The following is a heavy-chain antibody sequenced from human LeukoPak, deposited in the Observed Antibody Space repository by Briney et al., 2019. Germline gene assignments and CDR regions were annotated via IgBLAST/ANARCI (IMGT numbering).Heavy chain of an antibody. CDR3: AKDGTIFGVVPYYYYGMDV. J-gene: IGHJ6*02. Sequence: GGSLRLSCAVSGFTFSSYGMHWVPQAPGKGLEWVAVISYDGSNKYYADSVKGRFTISRDNSKNTLYLQMNSLRAEDTAVYYCAKDGTIFGVVPYYYYGMDVWGQGTTVTVSS. V-gene: IGHV3-30*18. D-gene: IGHD3-3*01. CDR1: GFTFSSYG. CDR2: ISYDGSNK.